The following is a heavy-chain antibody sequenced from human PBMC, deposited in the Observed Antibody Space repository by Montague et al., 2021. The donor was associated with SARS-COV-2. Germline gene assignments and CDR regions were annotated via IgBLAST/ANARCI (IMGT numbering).Heavy chain of an antibody. V-gene: IGHV4-59*08. Sequence: SEFLSLTCTVSGDSVSRSYWSWIRQTPGKGLEWHAYISYIGSTNHNHSLKSRITISVDTPKNQFSLKLSAVTAADTGVYYCVRRSGYYDRSGYYDYWGRGTLVTVSS. J-gene: IGHJ4*02. CDR2: ISYIGST. CDR1: GDSVSRSY. D-gene: IGHD3-22*01. CDR3: VRRSGYYDRSGYYDY.